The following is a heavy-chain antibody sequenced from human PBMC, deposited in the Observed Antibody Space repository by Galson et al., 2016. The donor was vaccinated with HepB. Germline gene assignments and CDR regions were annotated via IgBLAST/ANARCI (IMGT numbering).Heavy chain of an antibody. Sequence: SLRLSCAASGSTVNVQYMSWVRQAPGKGLEWVSSIDGSNDHIHYEDSVKGRFTMSRDDAKNLLYLQMNSLRAEDTAVYYCGRGDAFDIWGQGTVVTVSA. V-gene: IGHV3-21*01. D-gene: IGHD3-16*01. CDR1: GSTVNVQY. J-gene: IGHJ3*02. CDR3: GRGDAFDI. CDR2: IDGSNDHI.